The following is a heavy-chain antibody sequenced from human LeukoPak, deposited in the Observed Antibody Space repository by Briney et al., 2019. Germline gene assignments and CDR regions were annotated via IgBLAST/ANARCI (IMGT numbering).Heavy chain of an antibody. CDR1: GGSFSGYY. J-gene: IGHJ4*02. V-gene: IGHV4-34*01. D-gene: IGHD1-26*01. CDR2: INHSGST. CDR3: ARIDGKGGSYLDY. Sequence: PSETLSLTCAVYGGSFSGYYWSWIRQPPGKGLEWIGEINHSGSTNYNPSLKSRVTISVDTSKNQFSLKLSSVTAADTAVYYCARIDGKGGSYLDYWGQGTLVTVSS.